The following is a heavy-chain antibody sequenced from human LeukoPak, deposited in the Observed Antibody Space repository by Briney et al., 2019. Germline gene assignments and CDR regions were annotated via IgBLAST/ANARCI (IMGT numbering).Heavy chain of an antibody. J-gene: IGHJ6*04. Sequence: PGGSLRLSCAASGFTFSSYEMNWVRQAPGKGLEWVSYIGSSGTIIYSADSVKGRFTISRDNAKNSLYQQMNSLRAEHTAVYYCARGAVYYYGMAVWGEGTTVTVSS. CDR1: GFTFSSYE. CDR2: IGSSGTII. CDR3: ARGAVYYYGMAV. D-gene: IGHD1-26*01. V-gene: IGHV3-48*03.